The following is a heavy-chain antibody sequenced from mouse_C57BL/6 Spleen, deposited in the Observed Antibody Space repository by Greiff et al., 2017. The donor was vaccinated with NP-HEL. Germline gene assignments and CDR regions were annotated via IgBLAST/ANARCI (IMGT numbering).Heavy chain of an antibody. CDR2: INPNNGGT. Sequence: VQLKESGPELVKPGASVKISCKASGYTFTDYYMNWVKQSHGKSLEWIGDINPNNGGTSYNQKFKGKATLTVDKSSSTAYMELRSLTSEDSAVYYCARSPPDQYYFDYWGQGTTLTVSS. CDR3: ARSPPDQYYFDY. CDR1: GYTFTDYY. V-gene: IGHV1-26*01. J-gene: IGHJ2*01.